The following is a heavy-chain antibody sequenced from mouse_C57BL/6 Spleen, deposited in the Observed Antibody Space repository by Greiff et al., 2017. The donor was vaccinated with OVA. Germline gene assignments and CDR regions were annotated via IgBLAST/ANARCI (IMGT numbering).Heavy chain of an antibody. Sequence: EVQLQESGGGLVQPGGSMKLSCVASGFTFSNSWMNWVRQSPEKGLEWVAQIRLKSDNYATHYAESVKGRFTISRDDSKSSVYLQMNNLRAEDTGIYYCTGPIYFSDWGQGTLVTVSA. CDR3: TGPIYFSD. D-gene: IGHD1-3*01. CDR1: GFTFSNSW. V-gene: IGHV6-3*01. J-gene: IGHJ3*01. CDR2: IRLKSDNYAT.